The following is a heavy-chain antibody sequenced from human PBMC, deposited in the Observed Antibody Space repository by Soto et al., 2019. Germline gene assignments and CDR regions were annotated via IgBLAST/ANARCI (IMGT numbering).Heavy chain of an antibody. V-gene: IGHV4-34*01. CDR2: INHSGST. D-gene: IGHD3-3*01. Sequence: QVQLQQWGAGLLKPSETLSLTCAVYGGSLIGYYWSWIRQPPGKGLERIGEINHSGSTNYNPSLKSRVTISVDTSKNQFSLKLSSVTVADTAVYYCARGKNYYDMPYGMDAWGQGTTVTVSS. CDR3: ARGKNYYDMPYGMDA. J-gene: IGHJ6*02. CDR1: GGSLIGYY.